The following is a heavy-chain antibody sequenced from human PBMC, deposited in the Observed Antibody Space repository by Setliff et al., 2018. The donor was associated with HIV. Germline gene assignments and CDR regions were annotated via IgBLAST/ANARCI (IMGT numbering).Heavy chain of an antibody. V-gene: IGHV4-59*01. Sequence: TSETLSLTCTVSGGSISSYYWSWIRQPPGKGLEWIGYIYYSGSSNYNPSLKSRVTISVDTSKNHFSLKLSSVTAADTAVYYCASLSSGSDWYFDLWGRGTLVTVSS. J-gene: IGHJ2*01. D-gene: IGHD3-22*01. CDR3: ASLSSGSDWYFDL. CDR1: GGSISSYY. CDR2: IYYSGSS.